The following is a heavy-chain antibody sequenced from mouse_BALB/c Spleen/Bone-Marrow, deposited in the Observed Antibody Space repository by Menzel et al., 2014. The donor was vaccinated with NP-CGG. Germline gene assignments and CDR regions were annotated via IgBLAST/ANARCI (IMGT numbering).Heavy chain of an antibody. J-gene: IGHJ2*01. CDR1: GYTFXDYA. CDR2: ISTYPGNT. D-gene: IGHD1-1*01. CDR3: ARRGYGSSPFDY. Sequence: VKLMESGPELVRPGVSVKISCKGSGYTFXDYAMHWVKQSHAKSLEWIGVISTYPGNTNYNQKFKGKATMTVDKSSSTAYMELARLTSEDSAIYYCARRGYGSSPFDYWGQGTTLTVSS. V-gene: IGHV1-67*01.